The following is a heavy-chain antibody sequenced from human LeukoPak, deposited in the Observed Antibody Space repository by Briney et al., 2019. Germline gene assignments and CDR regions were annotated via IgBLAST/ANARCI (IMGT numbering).Heavy chain of an antibody. J-gene: IGHJ6*03. V-gene: IGHV3-30*04. CDR1: GFTFSSYA. D-gene: IGHD2-8*01. CDR2: ISYDGSNK. CDR3: AKDRCSNGIGCYYYYMDV. Sequence: TGGSLRLSCAASGFTFSSYAMHWVRQAPGKGLEWVAVISYDGSNKYYADSVKDRFRISRDSSKNILYLRMNSLRAEDTAVYYCAKDRCSNGIGCYYYYMDVWGKGTTVTISS.